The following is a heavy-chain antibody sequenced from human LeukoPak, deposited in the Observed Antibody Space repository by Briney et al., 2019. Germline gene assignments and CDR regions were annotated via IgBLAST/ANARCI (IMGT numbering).Heavy chain of an antibody. Sequence: SQTLSLTCTVSGGSISSGDYYWSWIRQPPGKGLEWIGSIYYSGSTYYNPSLKSRVTISVDTSKNQFSLKLSSVTAADTAVYYCARRDYVWGSYYPFDYWGQGTLVTVSS. CDR1: GGSISSGDYY. CDR3: ARRDYVWGSYYPFDY. J-gene: IGHJ4*02. V-gene: IGHV4-39*01. CDR2: IYYSGST. D-gene: IGHD3-16*01.